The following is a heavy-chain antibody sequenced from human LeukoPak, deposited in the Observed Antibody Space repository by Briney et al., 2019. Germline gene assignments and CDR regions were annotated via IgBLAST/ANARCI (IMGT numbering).Heavy chain of an antibody. V-gene: IGHV1-69*05. CDR1: GGTFSSYA. J-gene: IGHJ6*03. CDR2: IIPIFGTA. D-gene: IGHD3-22*01. CDR3: ARGRITMIVVAPVGYYYYMDV. Sequence: SVKVSCKASGGTFSSYAISWVRQAPGQGLEWMGGIIPIFGTANYAQKFQGRVTITTDESTSTAYMVLSSLRSEDTAVYYCARGRITMIVVAPVGYYYYMDVWGKGTTVTVSS.